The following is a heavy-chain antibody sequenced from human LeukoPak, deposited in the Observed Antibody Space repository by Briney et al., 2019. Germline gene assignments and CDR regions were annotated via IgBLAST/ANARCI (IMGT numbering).Heavy chain of an antibody. CDR1: GFNFSSYW. Sequence: GGSLRLSCAVAGFNFSSYWMAWVRQAPGKGLEWVANIKQDGTEKYYVDSVKGRFTISRDNAKNSLYLQMNSLRDVDTAVYFCARPTAVTLVDAFNIWGLGTMVTVSS. D-gene: IGHD4-17*01. CDR3: ARPTAVTLVDAFNI. CDR2: IKQDGTEK. V-gene: IGHV3-7*04. J-gene: IGHJ3*02.